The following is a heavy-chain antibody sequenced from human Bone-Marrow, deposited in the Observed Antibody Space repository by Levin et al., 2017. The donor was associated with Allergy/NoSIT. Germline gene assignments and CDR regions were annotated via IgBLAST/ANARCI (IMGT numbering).Heavy chain of an antibody. V-gene: IGHV3-11*01. Sequence: GGSLRLSCAASGFTFSDYYMSWIRQAPGKGLEWVSYISTGDTTIDYVDSVKGRFTISRDNAQNSLYLRMNSLRAEDTAVYYCARVQDGSTFDSWGQGTLVIVSS. CDR3: ARVQDGSTFDS. CDR2: ISTGDTTI. CDR1: GFTFSDYY. J-gene: IGHJ4*02. D-gene: IGHD5-24*01.